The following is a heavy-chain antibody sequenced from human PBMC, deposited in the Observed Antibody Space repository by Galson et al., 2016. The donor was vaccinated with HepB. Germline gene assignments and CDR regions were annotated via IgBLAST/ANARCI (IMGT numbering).Heavy chain of an antibody. CDR2: IDHSGST. CDR3: ARPQQLVRGEGYYYYGMDV. D-gene: IGHD6-13*01. V-gene: IGHV4-39*01. J-gene: IGHJ6*02. CDR1: GDSISISGFY. Sequence: ETLSLTCTVSGDSISISGFYWGWIRQPPGKGLEWIGSIDHSGSTYYNPSLQSRVTISIDTSKNQFSLKLHSVTAADTAVYYCARPQQLVRGEGYYYYGMDVWGQGTTVTVSS.